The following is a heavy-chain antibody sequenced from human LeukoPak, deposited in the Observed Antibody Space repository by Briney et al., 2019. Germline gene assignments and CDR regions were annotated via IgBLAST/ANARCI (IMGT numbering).Heavy chain of an antibody. V-gene: IGHV3-23*01. J-gene: IGHJ4*02. Sequence: PGGSLRLSCAASGFTFSSYAMNWVRQAPGKGLEWVSSISDTGGTTYYTDSVKGRFTISRDNSKSTLYLQMNSLRAEDTAVYYCAMKYCTSTKCYHVDYWGQGTLVTVSS. CDR1: GFTFSSYA. CDR3: AMKYCTSTKCYHVDY. CDR2: ISDTGGTT. D-gene: IGHD2-2*01.